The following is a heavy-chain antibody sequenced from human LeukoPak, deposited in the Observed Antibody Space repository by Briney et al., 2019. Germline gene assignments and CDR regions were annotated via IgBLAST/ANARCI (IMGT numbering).Heavy chain of an antibody. Sequence: GRSLRLSCAASGFTFSRYWMTWVRQAPGKGLEWVANIEEDGSEKYYVDSVKGRFTISRDNAKISLYLQMNSLRAEDTAVYYCASQFWWAAVAGTTLDYWGQGTLVTASS. D-gene: IGHD6-19*01. J-gene: IGHJ4*02. V-gene: IGHV3-7*05. CDR3: ASQFWWAAVAGTTLDY. CDR1: GFTFSRYW. CDR2: IEEDGSEK.